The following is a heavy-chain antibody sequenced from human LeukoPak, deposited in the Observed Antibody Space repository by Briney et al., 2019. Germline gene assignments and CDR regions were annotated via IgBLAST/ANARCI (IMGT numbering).Heavy chain of an antibody. D-gene: IGHD2-2*03. CDR2: IYPDESNI. J-gene: IGHJ4*02. V-gene: IGHV5-51*01. CDR3: ARPPSRGYSSSFEY. CDR1: GSSFPTYW. Sequence: SGESLQISCQGSGSSFPTYWIAWVRQLPGKGLEWMGIIYPDESNIRYSPSFQGQVTISADKSISTAYLQWSSLKASDTAMYYCARPPSRGYSSSFEYWGQGTLVTVSS.